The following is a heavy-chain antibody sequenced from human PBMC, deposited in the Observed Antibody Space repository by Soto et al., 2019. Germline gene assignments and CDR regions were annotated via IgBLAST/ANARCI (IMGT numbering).Heavy chain of an antibody. V-gene: IGHV1-8*01. Sequence: ASVKVSCKASGYTFTSYDINWVRQATGQGLEGMGWMNPNSGNTGYAQKFQGRVTMTRNTSISTAYMELSSLRSEDPAVYYCASPLGISGATYNSYNRHVGGKETRAPFSS. J-gene: IGHJ6*03. D-gene: IGHD1-26*01. CDR1: GYTFTSYD. CDR3: ASPLGISGATYNSYNRHV. CDR2: MNPNSGNT.